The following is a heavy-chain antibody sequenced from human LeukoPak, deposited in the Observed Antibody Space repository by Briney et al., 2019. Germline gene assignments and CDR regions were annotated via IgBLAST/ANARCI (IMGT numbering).Heavy chain of an antibody. CDR3: ARGGRSGFWSGYYHFDY. CDR2: INHSGST. Sequence: SETLSLTCAVYGGSFSGYYWSWIRQPPGKGLGWIGEINHSGSTNYNPSLKSRVTISVDTSKNQFSLKLSSVTAADTAVYYCARGGRSGFWSGYYHFDYWGQGTLVTVSS. CDR1: GGSFSGYY. J-gene: IGHJ4*02. D-gene: IGHD3-3*01. V-gene: IGHV4-34*01.